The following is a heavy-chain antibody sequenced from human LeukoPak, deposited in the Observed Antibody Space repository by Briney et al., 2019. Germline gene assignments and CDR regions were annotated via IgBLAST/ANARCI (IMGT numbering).Heavy chain of an antibody. V-gene: IGHV3-43*02. CDR1: GLNFGESA. CDR3: AKESGKFDY. CDR2: ISADGGSA. Sequence: GGSLRLSCVASGLNFGESAMHWVRRAPGKGLEWGSLISADGGSAFSADSVKGRFSISRDNSKNSLYLQMDSLRSEDTAMYYCAKESGKFDYWGQGTLVVVSS. J-gene: IGHJ4*02.